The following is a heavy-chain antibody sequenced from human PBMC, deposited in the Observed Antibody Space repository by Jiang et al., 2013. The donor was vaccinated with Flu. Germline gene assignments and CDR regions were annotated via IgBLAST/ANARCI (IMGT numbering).Heavy chain of an antibody. V-gene: IGHV4-59*01. CDR3: ARAGPGIAAAGTPAIPTYYYYGMDV. Sequence: LLKPSETLSLTCTVSGGSISSYYWSWIRQPPGKGLEWIGYIYYSGSTNYNPSLKSRVTISVDTSKNQFSLKLSSVTAADTAVYYCARAGPGIAAAGTPAIPTYYYYGMDVWGKGTTGHRLL. CDR1: GGSISSYY. D-gene: IGHD6-13*01. CDR2: IYYSGST. J-gene: IGHJ6*04.